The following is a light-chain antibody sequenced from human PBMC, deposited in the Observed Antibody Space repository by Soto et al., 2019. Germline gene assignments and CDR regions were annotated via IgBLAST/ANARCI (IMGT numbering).Light chain of an antibody. J-gene: IGLJ1*01. CDR1: SSSIGAGYE. CDR2: VNG. V-gene: IGLV1-40*01. CDR3: KSYDKSLTAYV. Sequence: QSVLAQPPSVSGAPGQRVTVSCSGTSSSIGAGYEVHWDHQLPGTASKLVVSVNGNRPSGVPTRLSASKSGTSASLAITGLQAEDEGHYYCKSYDKSLTAYVFGPGTKVTVL.